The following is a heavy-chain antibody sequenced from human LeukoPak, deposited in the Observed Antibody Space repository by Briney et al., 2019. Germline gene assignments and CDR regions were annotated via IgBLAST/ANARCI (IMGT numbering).Heavy chain of an antibody. J-gene: IGHJ3*02. V-gene: IGHV3-23*01. CDR2: ISGSGGST. CDR1: GFTFSSYA. D-gene: IGHD4-11*01. Sequence: PGGSLRLSCAASGFTFSSYAMSWVRQAPGKGLEWVSAISGSGGSTYYADPVKGRFTISRDNSKNTLYLQMNSLRAEDTAVYYCAKDKGDYRGGVVAFDIWGQGTMVTVSS. CDR3: AKDKGDYRGGVVAFDI.